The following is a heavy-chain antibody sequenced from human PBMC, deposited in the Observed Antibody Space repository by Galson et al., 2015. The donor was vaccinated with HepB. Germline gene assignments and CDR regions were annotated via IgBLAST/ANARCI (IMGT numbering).Heavy chain of an antibody. CDR1: GFTFSSYG. Sequence: SLRLSCAASGFTFSSYGMHWVRQAPGKRLEWVAVISYDGTYSNYADSVKGRFAISRDNSKNMLFLQMSSLRIVDTAVYYCATGFPIAAAGYYFDYWGQGILVTVSS. CDR2: ISYDGTYS. D-gene: IGHD6-13*01. V-gene: IGHV3-30*03. J-gene: IGHJ4*02. CDR3: ATGFPIAAAGYYFDY.